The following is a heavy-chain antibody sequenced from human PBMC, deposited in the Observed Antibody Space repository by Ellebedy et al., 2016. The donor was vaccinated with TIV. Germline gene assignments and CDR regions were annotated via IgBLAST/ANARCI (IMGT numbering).Heavy chain of an antibody. Sequence: SETLSLXCTVSGVSIRSYYWTWIRQSPGKGLEYIGYIYYTGNRDYNPSLKSRVTMSVDTSNNHFSLELSPVTAADTAIYYCAQGGRGGMNWFDSWGQGTLVTVSS. CDR2: IYYTGNR. CDR1: GVSIRSYY. V-gene: IGHV4-59*01. D-gene: IGHD1-26*01. CDR3: AQGGRGGMNWFDS. J-gene: IGHJ5*01.